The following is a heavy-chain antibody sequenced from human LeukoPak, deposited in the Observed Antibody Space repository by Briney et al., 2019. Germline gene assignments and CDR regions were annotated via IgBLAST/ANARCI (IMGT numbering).Heavy chain of an antibody. Sequence: GGSLRLSCAASGFTLSSYGMHWVRQAPGKGLEWVAVISYDGSNKYYADSVKGRFTISRDNSKNTLYLQMNSLRAEDTAVYYCARDLLMRLLWFGFDYWGQGTLVTVSS. CDR2: ISYDGSNK. D-gene: IGHD3-10*01. V-gene: IGHV3-30*03. CDR1: GFTLSSYG. CDR3: ARDLLMRLLWFGFDY. J-gene: IGHJ4*02.